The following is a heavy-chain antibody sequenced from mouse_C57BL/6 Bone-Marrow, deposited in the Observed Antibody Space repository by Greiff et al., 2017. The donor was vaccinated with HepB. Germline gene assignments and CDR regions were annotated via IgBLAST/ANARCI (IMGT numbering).Heavy chain of an antibody. D-gene: IGHD1-1*01. Sequence: EVQLVESGGDLVKPGGSLKLSCAASGFTFSSYGMSWVRQTPDKGLEWVANISSGGSYTYYPDSVKGRFTISRDNAKNTLYLQMRSLKSEDTAMYYCSRQYYGSSYWGFDVWGTGTTVTVAS. CDR3: SRQYYGSSYWGFDV. V-gene: IGHV5-6*01. CDR2: ISSGGSYT. CDR1: GFTFSSYG. J-gene: IGHJ1*03.